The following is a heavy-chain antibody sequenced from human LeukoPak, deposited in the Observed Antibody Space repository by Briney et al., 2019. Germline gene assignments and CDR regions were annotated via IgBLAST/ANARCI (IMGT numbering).Heavy chain of an antibody. CDR3: AIKYSSSWHNYFDY. Sequence: GSLRLSCAASGFTFSSYAMSWVRQPPGKGLEWIGEINHSGSTNYNPSLKSRVTISVDTSKNQFSLKLSSVTAADTAVYYCAIKYSSSWHNYFDYWGQGTLVTVSS. CDR2: INHSGST. J-gene: IGHJ4*02. V-gene: IGHV4-34*08. D-gene: IGHD6-13*01. CDR1: GFTFSSYA.